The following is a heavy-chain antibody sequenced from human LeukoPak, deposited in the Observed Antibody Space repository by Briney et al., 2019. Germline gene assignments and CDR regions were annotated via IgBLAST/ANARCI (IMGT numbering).Heavy chain of an antibody. CDR3: ARAEEQRWGYVDY. D-gene: IGHD5-24*01. J-gene: IGHJ4*02. Sequence: GGSLRLSCAASGFTFSSYSMNWVRQAPGKGLEWVANIKQDGSDKYYVDSVKGRFAISRDNAKNSLYLQMNSLRDEDTAVYYCARAEEQRWGYVDYWGQGTLVTVSS. V-gene: IGHV3-7*04. CDR1: GFTFSSYS. CDR2: IKQDGSDK.